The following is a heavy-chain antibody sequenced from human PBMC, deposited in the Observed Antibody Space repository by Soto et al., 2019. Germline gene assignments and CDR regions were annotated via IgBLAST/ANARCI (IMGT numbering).Heavy chain of an antibody. CDR3: ASSVVVPSTMNYFDY. CDR1: GYSFSNYW. Sequence: EAQLVQSGAEVKKPGESLKISCKGSGYSFSNYWIAWVRQMPGKGLEWMGIIFPADSDTKYSPSFQGQVTISADKSISTAYLQWSSLKASDTAMYYCASSVVVPSTMNYFDYWGQGSLVTVSS. J-gene: IGHJ4*02. CDR2: IFPADSDT. V-gene: IGHV5-51*01. D-gene: IGHD2-15*01.